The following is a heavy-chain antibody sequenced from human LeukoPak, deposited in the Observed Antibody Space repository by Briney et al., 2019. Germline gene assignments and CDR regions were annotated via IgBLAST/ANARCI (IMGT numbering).Heavy chain of an antibody. CDR1: RFTFSSYS. Sequence: GGSLRLSCAGSRFTFSSYSMNWVRQAPGKGLEWVSYADSVKGRFTISRDNAKNTLYLQMNSLRAEDTAVYYCARAKGFFAFDIWGQGTMVTVSS. V-gene: IGHV3-48*04. CDR3: ARAKGFFAFDI. J-gene: IGHJ3*02.